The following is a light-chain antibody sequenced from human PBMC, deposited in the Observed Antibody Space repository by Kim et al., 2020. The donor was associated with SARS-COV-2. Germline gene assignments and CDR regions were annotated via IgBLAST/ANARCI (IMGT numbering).Light chain of an antibody. Sequence: LSPGERATLSCRASQRVTSNTLAWYQQKPGQTPRLLSYGASSRAPGIPDRFSGSGSGTDFSLTISRLEPEDFAVYYCQQYGSSPRFGGGTKVDIK. CDR2: GAS. V-gene: IGKV3-20*01. J-gene: IGKJ4*01. CDR1: QRVTSNT. CDR3: QQYGSSPR.